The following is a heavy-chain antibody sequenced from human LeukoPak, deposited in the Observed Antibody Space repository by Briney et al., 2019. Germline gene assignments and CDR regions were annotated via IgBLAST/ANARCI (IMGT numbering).Heavy chain of an antibody. J-gene: IGHJ4*02. V-gene: IGHV3-30*04. Sequence: GGSLRLSCAASGFTFRSYAMHWVRQAPGTGLEWVSFISYDGNNQYYADSVKGRFTISRDNSKNTLYLQMNSLSTEDTAVYYCAKDAGDQGYFDYWGQGTLVTVSS. CDR3: AKDAGDQGYFDY. D-gene: IGHD3-16*01. CDR1: GFTFRSYA. CDR2: ISYDGNNQ.